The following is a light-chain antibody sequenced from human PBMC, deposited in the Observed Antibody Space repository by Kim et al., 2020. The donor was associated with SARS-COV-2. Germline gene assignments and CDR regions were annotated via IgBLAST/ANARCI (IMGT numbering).Light chain of an antibody. CDR1: QSVGTY. CDR3: QQYDTSPST. J-gene: IGKJ5*01. Sequence: LSPGERATLACRASQSVGTYLAWYQQKPGQAPRLLIQGTSSRSTGIPDRFRGSGSGTDFTLTISRLEPEDFAVYYCQQYDTSPSTFGQGTRLEIK. V-gene: IGKV3-20*01. CDR2: GTS.